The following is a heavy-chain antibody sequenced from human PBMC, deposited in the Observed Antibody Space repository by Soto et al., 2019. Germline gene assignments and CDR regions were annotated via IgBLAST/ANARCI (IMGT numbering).Heavy chain of an antibody. J-gene: IGHJ6*02. CDR3: ARDRIGDYDILTGRYYYGMDV. Sequence: ASVKVSCKASGYTFTSYGISWVRQAPGQGLEWMGWISAYNGNTNYAQKLQGRVTMTTDTSTSTAYMELRSLRSDDTAVYYCARDRIGDYDILTGRYYYGMDVWGQGTTVTVSS. V-gene: IGHV1-18*01. CDR1: GYTFTSYG. D-gene: IGHD3-9*01. CDR2: ISAYNGNT.